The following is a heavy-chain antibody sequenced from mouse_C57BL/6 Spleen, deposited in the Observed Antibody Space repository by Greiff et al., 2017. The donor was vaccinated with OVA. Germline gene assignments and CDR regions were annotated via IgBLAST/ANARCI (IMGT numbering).Heavy chain of an antibody. J-gene: IGHJ4*01. Sequence: EVQLQQSGPELVKPGASVKISCKASGYSFTGYYMNWVKQSPEKSLEWIGEINPSTGGTTYNQKFKAKATLTVDKSSSTAYMQLKSLTSEDSAVYYCARAGYDYDGPYAMDYWGQGTSVTVSS. CDR1: GYSFTGYY. CDR3: ARAGYDYDGPYAMDY. CDR2: INPSTGGT. D-gene: IGHD2-4*01. V-gene: IGHV1-42*01.